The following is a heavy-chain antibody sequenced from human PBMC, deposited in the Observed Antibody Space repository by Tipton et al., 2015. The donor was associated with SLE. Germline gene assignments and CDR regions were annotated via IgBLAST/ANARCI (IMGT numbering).Heavy chain of an antibody. CDR2: INHSGST. D-gene: IGHD4-17*01. V-gene: IGHV4-34*01. J-gene: IGHJ4*02. CDR1: GGSFSGYY. CDR3: ARADGDYPG. Sequence: TLSLTCAVYGGSFSGYYWSWIRQPPGKGLEWIGEINHSGSTNYNPSLKSRVTISVDTSKNQFSLKLSSVTAADTAVYYCARADGDYPGWGQGTPVTVSS.